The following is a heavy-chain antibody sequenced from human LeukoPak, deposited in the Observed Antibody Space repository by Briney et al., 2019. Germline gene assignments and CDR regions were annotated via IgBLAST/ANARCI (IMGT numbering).Heavy chain of an antibody. CDR3: AKNSGSGDY. Sequence: GGSLRLSCAASGFTFRNYGIHWVRQAPGKGLEWVSAISGSGGSTYYADSVKGRFTISRDNSKNTLYLQMNSLRAEDTAVYYCAKNSGSGDYWGQGTLVTVSS. J-gene: IGHJ4*02. CDR2: ISGSGGST. CDR1: GFTFRNYG. D-gene: IGHD1-26*01. V-gene: IGHV3-23*01.